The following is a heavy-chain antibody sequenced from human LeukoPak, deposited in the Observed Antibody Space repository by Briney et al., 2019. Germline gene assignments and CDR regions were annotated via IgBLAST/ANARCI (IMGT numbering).Heavy chain of an antibody. J-gene: IGHJ4*02. CDR1: GYTFTSYG. Sequence: GASVKVSCKASGYTFTSYGISWVRKAPGQGLEWIGWISAYDGNTNYAQKLQGRVTMTTDTSTSTAYMELRSLRSDDTAVYYCARVRNDYVWGSYRYTYYFDYWGQGTLVTVSS. V-gene: IGHV1-18*01. D-gene: IGHD3-16*02. CDR3: ARVRNDYVWGSYRYTYYFDY. CDR2: ISAYDGNT.